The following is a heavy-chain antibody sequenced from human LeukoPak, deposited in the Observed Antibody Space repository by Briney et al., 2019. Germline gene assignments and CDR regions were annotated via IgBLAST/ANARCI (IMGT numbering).Heavy chain of an antibody. D-gene: IGHD6-6*01. Sequence: PSETLSLTCTVSGGSISSYYWSWIRQPPGKGLEWIGYIYYSGSTNYNPSLKSRVTISVDTSKSQFSLKLSSVTAADTAVYYCARQKFDSSSLDYWGQGTLVTVSS. CDR2: IYYSGST. CDR1: GGSISSYY. V-gene: IGHV4-59*08. CDR3: ARQKFDSSSLDY. J-gene: IGHJ4*02.